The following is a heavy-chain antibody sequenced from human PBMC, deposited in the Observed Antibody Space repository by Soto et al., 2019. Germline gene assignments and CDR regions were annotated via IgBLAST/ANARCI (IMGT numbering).Heavy chain of an antibody. CDR2: IFYSGPT. V-gene: IGHV4-31*03. Sequence: SETLSLTCTVSGDSITSGVHYWSWIRQLPGKGLEWIGYIFYSGPTYYNPSLKSRVTISVDTSKNQFSLKLSSVTAADTAVYYCARGKYTHNWFDPWGQGTLVTVS. D-gene: IGHD2-2*02. CDR1: GDSITSGVHY. CDR3: ARGKYTHNWFDP. J-gene: IGHJ5*02.